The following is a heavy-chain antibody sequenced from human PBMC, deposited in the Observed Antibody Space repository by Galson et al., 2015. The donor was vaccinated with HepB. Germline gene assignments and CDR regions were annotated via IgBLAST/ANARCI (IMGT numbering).Heavy chain of an antibody. CDR1: GFTFSSYG. CDR3: AKNGGRFGELLHYYGMDV. J-gene: IGHJ6*02. Sequence: SLRLSCAASGFTFSSYGMHWVRQAPGKGLEWVAVISYDGSNIYYADSVKGRFTISRDNSKNTLYLQMNSLRAEDTAVYYCAKNGGRFGELLHYYGMDVWGQGTTVTVSS. CDR2: ISYDGSNI. D-gene: IGHD3-10*01. V-gene: IGHV3-30*18.